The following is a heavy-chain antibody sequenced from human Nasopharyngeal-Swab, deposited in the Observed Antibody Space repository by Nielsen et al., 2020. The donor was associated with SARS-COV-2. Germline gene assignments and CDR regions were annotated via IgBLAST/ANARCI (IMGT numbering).Heavy chain of an antibody. CDR3: AKEEVYNWNDSGWFDP. CDR2: ISWNSGSI. V-gene: IGHV3-9*01. J-gene: IGHJ5*02. D-gene: IGHD1-1*01. CDR1: GFTFDDYA. Sequence: CAASGFTFDDYAMHWVRQAPGKGLEWVSGISWNSGSIGYADSVKGRFTISRDNAKNSLSLQMNSLRAEDTALYYCAKEEVYNWNDSGWFDPWGQGTLVTVSS.